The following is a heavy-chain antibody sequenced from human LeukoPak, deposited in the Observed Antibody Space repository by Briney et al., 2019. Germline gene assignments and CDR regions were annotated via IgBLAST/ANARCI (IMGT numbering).Heavy chain of an antibody. CDR2: INSNGGST. CDR3: ARNGGNSDFDY. J-gene: IGHJ4*02. V-gene: IGHV3-64D*06. CDR1: GFTFSNYA. Sequence: GGSLRLSCSASGFTFSNYAMHWVRQAPGKGLEYVSMINSNGGSTYYTDSVKGRFTISRDNAKNTLYLQMSSLRAEDTAVYYCARNGGNSDFDYWGQGTLVTVSS. D-gene: IGHD4-23*01.